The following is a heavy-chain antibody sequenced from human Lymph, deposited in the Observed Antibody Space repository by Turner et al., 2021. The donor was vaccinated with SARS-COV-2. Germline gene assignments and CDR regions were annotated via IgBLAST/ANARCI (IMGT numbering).Heavy chain of an antibody. Sequence: EVQLLESGGGLVQPGGSLRLSCAASGFTFNNYAMSWVRQAPGKGWEWVSTISGSGGSTYYADSVKGRFIISRDNSKNTLYLQMNSLRAEDTAVYYCANLYPTVSWEFPYGMDVWGQGTTVTVSS. J-gene: IGHJ6*02. CDR2: ISGSGGST. CDR1: GFTFNNYA. CDR3: ANLYPTVSWEFPYGMDV. D-gene: IGHD3-16*01. V-gene: IGHV3-23*01.